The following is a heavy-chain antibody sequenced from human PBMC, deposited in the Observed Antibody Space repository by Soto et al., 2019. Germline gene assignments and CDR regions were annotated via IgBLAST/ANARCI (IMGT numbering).Heavy chain of an antibody. CDR2: TRNKASRYTT. Sequence: GGSLRLSCAASGFTFSNACINWVRQAPGKGLEWVGRTRNKASRYTTESAASVKGRFTISRDDSKNSLYLQMNSLRAEDTAVYYCARAPYRGQGTLVTVSS. J-gene: IGHJ4*02. V-gene: IGHV3-72*01. CDR1: GFTFSNAC. CDR3: ARAPY.